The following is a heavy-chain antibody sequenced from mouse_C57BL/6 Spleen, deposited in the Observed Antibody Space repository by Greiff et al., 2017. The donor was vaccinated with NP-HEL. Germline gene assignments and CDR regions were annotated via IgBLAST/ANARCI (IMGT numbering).Heavy chain of an antibody. CDR2: IDPSDSET. Sequence: QVQLQQPGAELVRPGSSVKLSCKASGYTFTSYWMHWVKQRPIQSLEWIGNIDPSDSETHYNQKFKDKATLTVDKSSSTAYMQLSSRRAEYSAVYYCARGRLRPPWLAYWGKGTLVNVSA. CDR3: ARGRLRPPWLAY. D-gene: IGHD2-2*01. V-gene: IGHV1-52*01. CDR1: GYTFTSYW. J-gene: IGHJ3*01.